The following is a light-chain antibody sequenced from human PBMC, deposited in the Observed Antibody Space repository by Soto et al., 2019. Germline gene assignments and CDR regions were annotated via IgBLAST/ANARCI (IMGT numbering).Light chain of an antibody. J-gene: IGKJ3*01. CDR3: QQYGNLPVFT. Sequence: EICWSQYSDNLSLSAGERATLSCRASQSVSSSYLAWYQQKPGQAPRLLIYGASSRATGIPDRFSGSGSGTDFTLTISRLEPEDFAVYYCQQYGNLPVFTFGPGTKVDIK. V-gene: IGKV3-20*01. CDR1: QSVSSSY. CDR2: GAS.